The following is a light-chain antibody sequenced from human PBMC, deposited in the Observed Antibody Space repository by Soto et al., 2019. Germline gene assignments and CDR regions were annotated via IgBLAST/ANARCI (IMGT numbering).Light chain of an antibody. CDR3: QQYGDSLLT. CDR2: HAS. V-gene: IGKV3-20*01. J-gene: IGKJ4*01. Sequence: ENVLTQSPGTLSLSPGERATLSSRASQSISSSYLAWYQQKPGQTPRLLIYHASSRATGIPDRFSGSGSGTDFTLTISRVEPEDFAVYYCQQYGDSLLTFGGGTKVEIK. CDR1: QSISSSY.